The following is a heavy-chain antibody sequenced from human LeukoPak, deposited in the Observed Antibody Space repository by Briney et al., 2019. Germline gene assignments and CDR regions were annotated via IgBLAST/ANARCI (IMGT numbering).Heavy chain of an antibody. CDR1: GGSISSYY. CDR3: ARKAAGTLYNWFDP. Sequence: PSETLSLTCIVSGGSISSYYWSWIRQPPGKGLEWIGYIYYSGSTNYNPSLKSRVTISVDTSKNQFSLKLSSVTAADTAVYYCARKAAGTLYNWFDPWGQGTLVTVSS. CDR2: IYYSGST. D-gene: IGHD6-19*01. V-gene: IGHV4-59*01. J-gene: IGHJ5*02.